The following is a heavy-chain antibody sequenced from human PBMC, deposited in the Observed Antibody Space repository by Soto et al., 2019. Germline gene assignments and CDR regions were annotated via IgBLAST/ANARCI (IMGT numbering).Heavy chain of an antibody. D-gene: IGHD3-3*01. Sequence: VQVVESGGGLVQPGGSLRLSCAASGFTFSSYGMHWVRQAPGKGLEWVAVISYDGSDKYYADSVKGRFTISRDNSKNTLYLQMNSLRPEDTAVYYCAKDLSGNSLTFGYWGQGTLVTVSS. CDR1: GFTFSSYG. J-gene: IGHJ4*02. CDR2: ISYDGSDK. CDR3: AKDLSGNSLTFGY. V-gene: IGHV3-30*18.